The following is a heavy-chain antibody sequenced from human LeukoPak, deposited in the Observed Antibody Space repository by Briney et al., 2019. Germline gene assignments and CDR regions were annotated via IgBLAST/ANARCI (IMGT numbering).Heavy chain of an antibody. CDR3: ARDLTDIVVVVAATGPGGFDP. CDR2: ISSSSSYI. CDR1: GFTFSSYS. Sequence: GGSLRLSCAASGFTFSSYSMNWVRQAPGKGLEWVPSISSSSSYIYYADSVKGRFTISRDNAKNSLYLQMNSLRAEDTAVYYCARDLTDIVVVVAATGPGGFDPWGQGTLVTVSS. V-gene: IGHV3-21*01. D-gene: IGHD2-15*01. J-gene: IGHJ5*02.